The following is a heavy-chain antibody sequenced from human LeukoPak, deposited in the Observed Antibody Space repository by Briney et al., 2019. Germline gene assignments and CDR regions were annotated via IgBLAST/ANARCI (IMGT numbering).Heavy chain of an antibody. CDR2: IYWNDDK. V-gene: IGHV2-5*01. J-gene: IGHJ4*02. CDR1: RFSLSTSGVG. Sequence: SGPTLVKPTQTLTLTCTFSRFSLSTSGVGVGWIRQPPGKALEWLALIYWNDDKRYSPSLRSRLTITKDTSKNQVVLTMTNMDPVDTATYYCAHGLSKYGYSYGYGYFDYWGQGTLVTVSS. CDR3: AHGLSKYGYSYGYGYFDY. D-gene: IGHD5-18*01.